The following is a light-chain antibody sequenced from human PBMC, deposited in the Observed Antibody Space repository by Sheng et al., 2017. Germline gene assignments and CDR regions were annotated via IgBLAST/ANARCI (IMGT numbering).Light chain of an antibody. J-gene: IGLJ1*01. CDR2: DDS. CDR1: DIGNKP. CDR3: QIWDSNNDHYV. Sequence: SYVLTQPPSVSVAPGKTGQDFPVGGNDIGNKPVHWYQQKPGQAPVLVVYDDSDRPSGIPERFSGXNSGNTAPCPSPGSEAGDEADYYCQIWDSNNDHYVFGTGTKVTVL. V-gene: IGLV3-21*03.